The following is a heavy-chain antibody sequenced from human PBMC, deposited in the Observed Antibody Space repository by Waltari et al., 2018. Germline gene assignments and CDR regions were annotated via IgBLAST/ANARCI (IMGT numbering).Heavy chain of an antibody. CDR2: ITVGDDT. V-gene: IGHV3-23*01. J-gene: IGHJ4*02. D-gene: IGHD1-20*01. Sequence: EVQLLESGGDLVQPGGSLRLSWAACGIPFTHYAINWVRLAPGTGLEWVSAITVGDDTYYTDSVKGRFTISRDTSKDTVHLQMNGLRADDTAVYYCATPFYNWDDPLHSWGQGTLVTVSS. CDR3: ATPFYNWDDPLHS. CDR1: GIPFTHYA.